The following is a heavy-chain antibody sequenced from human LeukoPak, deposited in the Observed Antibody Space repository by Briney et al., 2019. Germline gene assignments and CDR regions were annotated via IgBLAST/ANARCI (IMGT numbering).Heavy chain of an antibody. Sequence: GASEKVSCKASGYTFTSYGISWVRQAPGQGLEWMGWISAYNGNTNYAQKLQGRVTMTTDTSTSTAYMELGSLRSDDTAVYYCARVTIVVPARHALDIWGQGTMVTVSS. CDR2: ISAYNGNT. J-gene: IGHJ3*02. CDR3: ARVTIVVPARHALDI. V-gene: IGHV1-18*04. CDR1: GYTFTSYG. D-gene: IGHD2-2*01.